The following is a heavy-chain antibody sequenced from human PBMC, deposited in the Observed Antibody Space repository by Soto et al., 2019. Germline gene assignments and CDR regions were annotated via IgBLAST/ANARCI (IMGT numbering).Heavy chain of an antibody. CDR3: ARGGQYRTDGFDL. CDR1: GFTFSSHG. Sequence: EAQLLESGGGSVQPGGSLRLSCAASGFTFSSHGMSWIRQAPGKGLEWISGLSRGGGSTYYVDSVKGRFTISRDNAKNTLDLIMKSLRVEDTALYYCARGGQYRTDGFDLWGQGSMVTLSS. CDR2: LSRGGGST. J-gene: IGHJ3*01. V-gene: IGHV3-23*01. D-gene: IGHD3-3*01.